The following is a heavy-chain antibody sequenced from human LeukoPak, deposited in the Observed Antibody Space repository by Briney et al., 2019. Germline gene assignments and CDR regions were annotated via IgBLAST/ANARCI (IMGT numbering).Heavy chain of an antibody. J-gene: IGHJ4*02. CDR1: GYSFTSYW. D-gene: IGHD3-22*01. CDR2: IYPGDSDT. Sequence: GESLKISCKGSGYSFTSYWIGWVRQMPGKGLEWMVIIYPGDSDTKYSPPFQGQVTISADKSISTAYLQWSSLKASDTAMYYCARLKYSYHDSSAYDYWGQGTLVTVSS. CDR3: ARLKYSYHDSSAYDY. V-gene: IGHV5-51*01.